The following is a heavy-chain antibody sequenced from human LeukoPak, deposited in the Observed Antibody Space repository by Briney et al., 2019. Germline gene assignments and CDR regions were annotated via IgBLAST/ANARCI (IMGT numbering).Heavy chain of an antibody. CDR3: AGGRYSGSYFRVDY. V-gene: IGHV4-39*07. Sequence: SETLSLTCTVSGDSVNCNVFFWAWIRQSPGKRLAWIANVNSIKGTSYHPSLGSRVTMSVDPSRNQFSLRLRSMTAADTAIYYCAGGRYSGSYFRVDYWGQGSLVSVSS. J-gene: IGHJ4*02. D-gene: IGHD1-26*01. CDR1: GDSVNCNVFF. CDR2: VNSIKGT.